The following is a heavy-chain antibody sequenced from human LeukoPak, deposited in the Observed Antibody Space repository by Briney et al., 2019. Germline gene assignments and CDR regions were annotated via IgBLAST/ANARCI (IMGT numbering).Heavy chain of an antibody. CDR1: VGSFSGYY. D-gene: IGHD3-10*01. V-gene: IGHV4-34*01. CDR2: INHSGST. CDR3: ARPYYYGSGIN. Sequence: SETLSLTCAVYVGSFSGYYWSWIRQPPGKGLEWIGEINHSGSTNYNPSLKSRVTISVGTSKNQFSLKLSSVTAADTAVYYCARPYYYGSGINWGQGTLVTVSS. J-gene: IGHJ4*02.